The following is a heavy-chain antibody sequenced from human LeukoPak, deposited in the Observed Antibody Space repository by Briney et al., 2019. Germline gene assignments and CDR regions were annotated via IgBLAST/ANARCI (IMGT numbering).Heavy chain of an antibody. J-gene: IGHJ4*02. CDR3: AKGQVSVGASLRFDY. D-gene: IGHD1-26*01. CDR2: ISGNGGDT. V-gene: IGHV3-23*01. CDR1: GFTFS. Sequence: AGSLRLSCAASGFTFSKVLEWISAISGNGGDTYYADSVKGRFTISRDNSKNTLYLQMNSLRAEDTAVYYCAKGQVSVGASLRFDYWGQGTLVTVSS.